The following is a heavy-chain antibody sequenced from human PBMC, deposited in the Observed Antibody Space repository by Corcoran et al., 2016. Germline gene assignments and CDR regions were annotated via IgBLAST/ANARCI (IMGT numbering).Heavy chain of an antibody. D-gene: IGHD2-8*01. CDR2: IYHSGST. J-gene: IGHJ4*02. V-gene: IGHV4-38-2*02. Sequence: QVQLQESGPGLVKPSETLSLTCTVSGDSISSGYYWGWIRQPPGKGLEWIGSIYHSGSTYYNPSLKSRVTMSVDTSNMHFSLQLSSVTAADTAVYYCARSIYCTKDICGRNYFDYWGQGTLVTVSS. CDR1: GDSISSGYY. CDR3: ARSIYCTKDICGRNYFDY.